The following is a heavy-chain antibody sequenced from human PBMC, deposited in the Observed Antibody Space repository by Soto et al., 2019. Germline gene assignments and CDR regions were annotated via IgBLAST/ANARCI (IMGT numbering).Heavy chain of an antibody. CDR2: INHSGST. D-gene: IGHD3-3*02. V-gene: IGHV4-34*01. CDR1: GGSFSGYY. Sequence: PSETLSLTCAVYGGSFSGYYWSWIRQPPGKGLEWIGEINHSGSTNYNPSLKSRVTISVDTSKNQFSLKLSSVTAADTAVYYCGRGSIFGYYYYYYYMDVWGKGTTVTVSS. J-gene: IGHJ6*03. CDR3: GRGSIFGYYYYYYYMDV.